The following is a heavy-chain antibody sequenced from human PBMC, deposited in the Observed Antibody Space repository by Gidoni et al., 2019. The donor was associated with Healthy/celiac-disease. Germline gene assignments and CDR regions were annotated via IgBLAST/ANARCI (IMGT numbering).Heavy chain of an antibody. D-gene: IGHD3-3*01. CDR1: GGSISSYY. V-gene: IGHV4-59*01. J-gene: IGHJ5*02. Sequence: QVQLQESGPGLVKPSETLSLTCTASGGSISSYYWSWIRQPPGKGLEWIGYIYYSGSTNYNPSLKSRVTISVDTSKNQFSLKLSSVTAADTAVYYCARARITIPTPGWEGWFDPWGQGTLVTVSS. CDR3: ARARITIPTPGWEGWFDP. CDR2: IYYSGST.